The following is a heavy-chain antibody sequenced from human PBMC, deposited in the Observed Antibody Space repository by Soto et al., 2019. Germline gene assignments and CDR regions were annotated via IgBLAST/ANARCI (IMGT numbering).Heavy chain of an antibody. V-gene: IGHV4-34*01. D-gene: IGHD6-6*01. J-gene: IGHJ4*02. CDR1: GGSFSDTW. CDR2: INHGGKT. CDR3: ASARWNY. Sequence: ETLSLTCAVLGGSFSDTWWSWVRQPPGKGLEWIGEINHGGKTNYNPSLKSRLTISVDTSKNQFSLRLTSVTAADTAVYYCASARWNYWGQGTPVTVSS.